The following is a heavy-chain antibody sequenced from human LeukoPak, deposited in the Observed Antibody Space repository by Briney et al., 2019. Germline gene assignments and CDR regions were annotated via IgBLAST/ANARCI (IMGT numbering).Heavy chain of an antibody. J-gene: IGHJ4*02. CDR3: ARSSGWTYYFDY. CDR2: INPSGGST. V-gene: IGHV1-46*01. D-gene: IGHD6-19*01. Sequence: ASVKVSCKASGYTFTSYYMHWVRQAPGQGPEWMGIINPSGGSTSYAQKFQGRVTMTRDTSTSTVYMELSSLRSEDTAVYYCARSSGWTYYFDYWGQGTLVTVSS. CDR1: GYTFTSYY.